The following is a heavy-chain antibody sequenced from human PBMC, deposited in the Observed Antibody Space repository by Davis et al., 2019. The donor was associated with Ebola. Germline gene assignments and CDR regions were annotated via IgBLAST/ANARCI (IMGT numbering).Heavy chain of an antibody. CDR2: IDWDDDK. D-gene: IGHD6-13*01. CDR3: ARIRVAAAAVLGDYYFDY. Sequence: SGPTLVKPPQTLTLTCTFSGFSLSTSGMCVSWIRQPPGKALEWLALIDWDDDKYYSTSLKTRLTISKDTSKNQVVLTMTNMDSVDTATYYCARIRVAAAAVLGDYYFDYWGQGTLVTVSS. J-gene: IGHJ4*02. CDR1: GFSLSTSGMC. V-gene: IGHV2-70*01.